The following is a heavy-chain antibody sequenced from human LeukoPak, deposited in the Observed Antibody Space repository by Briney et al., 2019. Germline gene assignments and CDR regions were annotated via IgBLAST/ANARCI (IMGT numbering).Heavy chain of an antibody. J-gene: IGHJ4*02. CDR3: ARGTYYYDSSGYYRYRIFDY. CDR2: MNPNSGNT. V-gene: IGHV1-8*03. Sequence: ASVKVSCKASGGTFSSYAINWVRQATGQGLEWMGWMNPNSGNTGYAQKFQGRVTITRNTSISTAYMELSSLRSEDTAVYYCARGTYYYDSSGYYRYRIFDYWGQGTLVTVSS. CDR1: GGTFSSYA. D-gene: IGHD3-22*01.